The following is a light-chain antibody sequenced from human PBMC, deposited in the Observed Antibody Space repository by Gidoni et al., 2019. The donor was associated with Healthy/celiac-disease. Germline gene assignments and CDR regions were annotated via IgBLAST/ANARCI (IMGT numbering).Light chain of an antibody. CDR2: DAS. Sequence: IKMTKSPSTLSASVGDRVTITCRASQSISSWLAWYQQKPGKAPKLLIYDASSLESGVPSRFSGSGSGTEFTLTISSLQPDDFATYYCQQYNSYPWTFGQGTKVEIK. V-gene: IGKV1-5*01. J-gene: IGKJ1*01. CDR3: QQYNSYPWT. CDR1: QSISSW.